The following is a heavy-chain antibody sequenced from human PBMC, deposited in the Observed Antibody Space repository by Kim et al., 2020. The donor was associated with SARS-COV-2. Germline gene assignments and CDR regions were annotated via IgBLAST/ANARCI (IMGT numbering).Heavy chain of an antibody. CDR2: ISSSSSYI. CDR1: GFTFSSYS. J-gene: IGHJ4*02. D-gene: IGHD3-22*01. V-gene: IGHV3-21*01. Sequence: GGSLRLSCAASGFTFSSYSMNWVRQAPGKGLEWVSSISSSSSYIYYADSVKGRFTISRDNAKNSLYLQMNSLRAEDTAVYYCARDPDSSGIFDYWGQGTLVTVSS. CDR3: ARDPDSSGIFDY.